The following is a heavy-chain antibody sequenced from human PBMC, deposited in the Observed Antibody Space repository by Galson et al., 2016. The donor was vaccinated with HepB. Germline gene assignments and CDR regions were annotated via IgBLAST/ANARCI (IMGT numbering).Heavy chain of an antibody. J-gene: IGHJ4*02. CDR1: GASISSSN. CDR2: ISGSGGRI. V-gene: IGHV3-23*01. CDR3: AKGGNTAARFFRRDTPFDY. Sequence: ETLSLTCAVSGASISSSNWWSWVRQSPGKGLEWVSSISGSGGRIYYADSVKGRFTISRDNSKNTLYLQMNSLRAEDTAVYYCAKGGNTAARFFRRDTPFDYSGQGTLVTVSS. D-gene: IGHD6-6*01.